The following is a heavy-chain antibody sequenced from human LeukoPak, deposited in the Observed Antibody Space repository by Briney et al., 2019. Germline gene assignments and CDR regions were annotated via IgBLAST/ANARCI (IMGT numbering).Heavy chain of an antibody. CDR2: ISSSSSTI. CDR1: GFTFSSYS. Sequence: GGSLRLSCAASGFTFSSYSMNWVRQAPGKGLEWVSYISSSSSTIYYADSVKGRFTISRDNSKNSLYLQMKSLRTEDSALYYCAKDISYCSGGACYAATFDIWGQGTMVTVSS. J-gene: IGHJ3*02. CDR3: AKDISYCSGGACYAATFDI. D-gene: IGHD2-15*01. V-gene: IGHV3-48*04.